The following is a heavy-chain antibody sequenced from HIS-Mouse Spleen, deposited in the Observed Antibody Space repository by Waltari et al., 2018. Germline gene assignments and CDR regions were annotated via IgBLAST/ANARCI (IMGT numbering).Heavy chain of an antibody. Sequence: QLQLQESGPGLVKPSETLSLTCTVSGCSISSSSYYWGWIRQPPGKGLDWIGCIYYSGGTYYNPSLKSRVNISVDTPKNQFSLKLSSVTAADTAVYYCARHGLAAAGSAFDIWGQGTMVTVSS. V-gene: IGHV4-39*01. CDR2: IYYSGGT. D-gene: IGHD6-13*01. CDR3: ARHGLAAAGSAFDI. CDR1: GCSISSSSYY. J-gene: IGHJ3*02.